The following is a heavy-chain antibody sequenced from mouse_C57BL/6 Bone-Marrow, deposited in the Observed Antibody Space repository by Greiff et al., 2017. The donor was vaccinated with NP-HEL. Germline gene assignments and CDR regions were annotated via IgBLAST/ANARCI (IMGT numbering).Heavy chain of an antibody. J-gene: IGHJ2*01. D-gene: IGHD1-1*01. V-gene: IGHV1-15*01. CDR2: IDPETGGT. CDR3: TNTTVVGRGYFDY. Sequence: VQLQESGAELVRPGASVTLSCKASGYTFTDYEMHWVKQTPVHGLEWIGAIDPETGGTAYNQKFKGKAILTADKSSSTAYMELRSLTSEDSAVYYCTNTTVVGRGYFDYWGQGTTLTVSS. CDR1: GYTFTDYE.